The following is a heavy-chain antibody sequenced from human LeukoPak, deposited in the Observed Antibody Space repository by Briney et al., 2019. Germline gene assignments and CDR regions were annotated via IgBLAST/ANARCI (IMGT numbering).Heavy chain of an antibody. Sequence: SETLSLTCAVYGGSFSGYYWSWIRQPPGKGLEWIGSIYYSGSTYCNPSLKSRVTISVDTSKNQISLKLSSVTAADTAVYYCARPIYSGSYRHAFDIWGQGTMVTVSS. V-gene: IGHV4-34*01. D-gene: IGHD1-26*01. CDR1: GGSFSGYY. J-gene: IGHJ3*02. CDR3: ARPIYSGSYRHAFDI. CDR2: IYYSGST.